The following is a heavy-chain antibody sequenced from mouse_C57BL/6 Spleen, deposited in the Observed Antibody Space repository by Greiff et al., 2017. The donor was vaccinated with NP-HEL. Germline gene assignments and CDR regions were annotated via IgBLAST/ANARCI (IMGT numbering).Heavy chain of an antibody. CDR2: IDPSASET. V-gene: IGHV1-52*01. CDR3: ARTYYYGSTYWYFDV. J-gene: IGHJ1*03. D-gene: IGHD1-1*01. Sequence: QVQLQQPGAELVRPGSSVKLSCKASGYTFTSYWMHWVKQRPIQGLEWIGNIDPSASETHYNQKFKDKATLTVDKSSSTAYMQLSSLTSEDSAVYYCARTYYYGSTYWYFDVWGTGTTVTVSS. CDR1: GYTFTSYW.